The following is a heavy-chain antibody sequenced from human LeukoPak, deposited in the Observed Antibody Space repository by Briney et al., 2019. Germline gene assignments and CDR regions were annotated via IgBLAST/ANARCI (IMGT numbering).Heavy chain of an antibody. Sequence: GGSLRLSCAASGLLVSSNYMSWVRQAPGKGLEWVAAVYSGGKSDYADFVEGRFTISADNSKNTLYLEMTSLRVEDTAVYYCARGRGYAPRRHYFDHWGQGVQVIASS. J-gene: IGHJ4*02. CDR1: GLLVSSNY. V-gene: IGHV3-53*01. CDR2: VYSGGKS. CDR3: ARGRGYAPRRHYFDH. D-gene: IGHD2-2*01.